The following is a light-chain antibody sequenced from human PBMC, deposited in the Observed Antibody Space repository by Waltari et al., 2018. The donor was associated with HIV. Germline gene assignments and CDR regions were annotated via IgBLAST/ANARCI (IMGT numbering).Light chain of an antibody. Sequence: HSALTQPAAVSGSPGQSLTISCTGTSSDVGRYNLVSLYQQHPGKAPKHMIYEGSKRPSGVSNRFSGSKSGNTASLTISGLQAEDEADYYCCSYAGSSNVVFGGGTKLTVL. CDR2: EGS. CDR1: SSDVGRYNL. V-gene: IGLV2-23*01. J-gene: IGLJ2*01. CDR3: CSYAGSSNVV.